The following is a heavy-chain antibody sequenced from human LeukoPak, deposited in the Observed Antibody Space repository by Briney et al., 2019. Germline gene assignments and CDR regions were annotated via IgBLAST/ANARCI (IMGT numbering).Heavy chain of an antibody. CDR2: IRASGDRT. V-gene: IGHV3-23*01. D-gene: IGHD1-26*01. CDR3: AKSSREWELLDAFDI. J-gene: IGHJ3*02. Sequence: GGSLRLPCAASGFTFASYSMNRVRQAPGKGLEWVSAIRASGDRTYFADSVKGRLSISRDNAKNTVYLQMNSLRADDTAVYYCAKSSREWELLDAFDIWGQGTMVTVSS. CDR1: GFTFASYS.